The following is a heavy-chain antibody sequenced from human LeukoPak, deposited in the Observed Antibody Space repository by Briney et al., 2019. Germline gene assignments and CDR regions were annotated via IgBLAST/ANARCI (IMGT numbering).Heavy chain of an antibody. CDR1: GFTFSSYA. Sequence: PGGALKLSFSASGFTFSSYAMSWVRQAPGEGLEWVSAISGSGGSTYYADSVKGRFTISRDNSKNTLYLQMNSLRAEDTAVYYCAKSGNARYYDSSGDYWGQGTLVTVSS. D-gene: IGHD3-22*01. CDR2: ISGSGGST. J-gene: IGHJ4*02. CDR3: AKSGNARYYDSSGDY. V-gene: IGHV3-23*01.